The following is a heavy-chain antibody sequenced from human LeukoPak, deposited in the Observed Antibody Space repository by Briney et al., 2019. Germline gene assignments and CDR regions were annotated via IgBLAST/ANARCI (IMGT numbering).Heavy chain of an antibody. V-gene: IGHV3-7*01. Sequence: GRSLRLSCAASGFTFSSYAMHWVRQAPGKGLEWVVNIKEDGSEKYYVDSVKGRFTISRDNAKKSLYLQMDSLRAEDTAVYYCATHGYSELRYFDWSTNEWGQGTLVTVSS. CDR1: GFTFSSYA. CDR2: IKEDGSEK. D-gene: IGHD3-9*01. CDR3: ATHGYSELRYFDWSTNE. J-gene: IGHJ4*02.